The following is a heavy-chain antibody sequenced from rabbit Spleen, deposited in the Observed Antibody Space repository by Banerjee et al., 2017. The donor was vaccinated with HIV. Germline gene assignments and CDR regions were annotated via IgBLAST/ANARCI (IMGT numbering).Heavy chain of an antibody. Sequence: EQLEESGGGLVKPEGSLTLTCKASGVSFSDKDVMCWVRQAPGKGLEWIACINIFTGKSVYASWAKGRFIMSRTSSTTVTLQMTSLTVADTATYFCARDAGTSFSTYGMDLWGQGTLVTVS. CDR1: GVSFSDKDV. D-gene: IGHD8-1*01. J-gene: IGHJ3*01. CDR3: ARDAGTSFSTYGMDL. V-gene: IGHV1S45*01. CDR2: INIFTGKS.